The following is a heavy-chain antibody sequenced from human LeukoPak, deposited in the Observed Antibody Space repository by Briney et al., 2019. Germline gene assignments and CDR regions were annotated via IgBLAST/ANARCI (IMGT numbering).Heavy chain of an antibody. D-gene: IGHD1-7*01. J-gene: IGHJ1*01. Sequence: GGSLRLSCAASGFTFSSYAMSWVRQAPGKGLEWVSAISGSGGSTYYADSVKGRFIISRDNSKNTLYLQMNSLRAEDTAVYYCAKTLTGTTRLYFQHWGQGTLVTVSS. CDR2: ISGSGGST. V-gene: IGHV3-23*01. CDR1: GFTFSSYA. CDR3: AKTLTGTTRLYFQH.